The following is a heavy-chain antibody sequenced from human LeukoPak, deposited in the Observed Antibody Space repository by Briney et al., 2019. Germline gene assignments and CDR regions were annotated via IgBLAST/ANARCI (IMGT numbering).Heavy chain of an antibody. V-gene: IGHV3-23*01. J-gene: IGHJ4*02. CDR3: AREGTYCGGDCYPLGY. D-gene: IGHD2-21*02. CDR1: GFTFSNYA. CDR2: ISGSGGSI. Sequence: GGSLRLSCTASGFTFSNYAMTWVRQAPGKGLEWVSTISGSGGSIHYADSVKGRFTISRDNSKNTLYLQMNSLRAEDTAVYYCAREGTYCGGDCYPLGYWGQGTLVTVSS.